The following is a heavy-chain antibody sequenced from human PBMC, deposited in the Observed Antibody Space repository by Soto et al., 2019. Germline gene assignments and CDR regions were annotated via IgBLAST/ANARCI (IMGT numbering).Heavy chain of an antibody. J-gene: IGHJ5*02. CDR3: ARDRDCSGGSCYYPAGWFDP. CDR2: IIPIFGTA. V-gene: IGHV1-69*01. Sequence: QVQLVQSGAEVKKPGSSVTVSCKASGGTFSSYAISWVRQAPGQGLEWMGGIIPIFGTANYAQKFQGRVTITADESTSTAYMELSSLRSEDTAVYYCARDRDCSGGSCYYPAGWFDPWGQGTLVTVSS. CDR1: GGTFSSYA. D-gene: IGHD2-15*01.